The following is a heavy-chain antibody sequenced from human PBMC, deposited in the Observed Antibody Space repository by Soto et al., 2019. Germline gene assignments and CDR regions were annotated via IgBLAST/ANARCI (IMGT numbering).Heavy chain of an antibody. D-gene: IGHD3-9*01. CDR2: IKQDGSEK. V-gene: IGHV3-7*01. CDR1: GFTFSSYW. Sequence: PGGSLRLSCAASGFTFSSYWMSWVRQAPGKGLEWVANIKQDGSEKYYVDSVKGRFTISRDNAKNSLYLQMNSLRAEDTAVYYCARVERYFDWLLSGYGMDVWGQGTTVTVSS. CDR3: ARVERYFDWLLSGYGMDV. J-gene: IGHJ6*02.